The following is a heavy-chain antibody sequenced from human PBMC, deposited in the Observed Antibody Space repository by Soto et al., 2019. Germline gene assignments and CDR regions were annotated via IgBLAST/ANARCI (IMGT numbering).Heavy chain of an antibody. Sequence: ASETLSLTCTVSGGSLSSGYYYWSWIRQPPGKGLEWIGYIYYSGSTYYNPSLKSRVTISVETSKNQFSLKLSSVTAADTAVYYCARARYSSGWYLFDYWGRGTLVTVS. D-gene: IGHD6-19*01. V-gene: IGHV4-30-4*01. CDR1: GGSLSSGYYY. CDR3: ARARYSSGWYLFDY. CDR2: IYYSGST. J-gene: IGHJ4*02.